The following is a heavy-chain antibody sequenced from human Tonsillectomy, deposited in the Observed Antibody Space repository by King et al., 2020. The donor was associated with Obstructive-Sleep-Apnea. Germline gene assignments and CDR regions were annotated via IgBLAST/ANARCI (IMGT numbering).Heavy chain of an antibody. J-gene: IGHJ6*02. V-gene: IGHV2-70*01. CDR1: GFSLSTSGMC. Sequence: VTLKESGPALVKPTPTLTLTCTFSGFSLSTSGMCVSWIRQPPGKALEWLALIDWDDDKYYSTSLKTRLTISKDTSKNQVVLTMTNMDPVDTATYYCARTGLHYYDSSGYYHYYYYYGMDVWGQGTTVTVSS. CDR3: ARTGLHYYDSSGYYHYYYYYGMDV. CDR2: IDWDDDK. D-gene: IGHD3-22*01.